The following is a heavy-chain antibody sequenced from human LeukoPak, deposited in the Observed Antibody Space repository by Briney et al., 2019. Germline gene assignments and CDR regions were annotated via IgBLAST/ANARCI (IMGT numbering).Heavy chain of an antibody. D-gene: IGHD3-22*01. Sequence: SETLSLTCAVYGGSFSGYYWGWIRQPPGKGLEWIGSIYYSGSTYYNPSLKSRVTISVDTSKNQFSLKLSSVTAADTAVYCCARAPLRGSGYYPAEFDYWGQGTLVTVSS. CDR1: GGSFSGYY. J-gene: IGHJ4*02. V-gene: IGHV4-34*01. CDR2: IYYSGST. CDR3: ARAPLRGSGYYPAEFDY.